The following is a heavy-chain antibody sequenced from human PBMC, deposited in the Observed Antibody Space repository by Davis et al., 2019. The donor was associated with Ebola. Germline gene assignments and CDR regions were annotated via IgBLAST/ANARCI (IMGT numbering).Heavy chain of an antibody. D-gene: IGHD4-17*01. CDR2: IFHSGST. CDR3: TRQVATVIYQFGMDV. V-gene: IGHV4-39*01. J-gene: IGHJ6*02. Sequence: PSETLSLTCTVSGGSVNSDSYYWGWIRQPPGKGLEWIGTIFHSGSTYYSPSLKSRVAISVDTSKNQFSLKMSSVTAADTAMYYCTRQVATVIYQFGMDVWGQGTAVSVSS. CDR1: GGSVNSDSYY.